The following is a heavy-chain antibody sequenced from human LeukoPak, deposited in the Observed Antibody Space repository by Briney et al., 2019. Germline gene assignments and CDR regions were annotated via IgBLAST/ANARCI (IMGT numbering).Heavy chain of an antibody. J-gene: IGHJ4*02. D-gene: IGHD4-17*01. CDR2: ISSSSSTI. CDR3: ARDAYGDYISDGLDY. CDR1: GFTFSSYS. V-gene: IGHV3-48*04. Sequence: GGSLRLSCAASGFTFSSYSMNWVRQAPGKGLEWVSYISSSSSTIYYADSVKGRFTISRDNAKNSLYLQMNSLRAEDTAVYYCARDAYGDYISDGLDYWGQGTLVTVSS.